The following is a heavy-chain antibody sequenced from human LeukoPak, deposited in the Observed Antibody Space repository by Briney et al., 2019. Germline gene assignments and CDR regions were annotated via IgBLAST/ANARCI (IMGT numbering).Heavy chain of an antibody. CDR1: GYTLTELS. V-gene: IGHV1-24*01. CDR3: ATSSSGWYGDLPFDY. J-gene: IGHJ4*02. Sequence: ASVKVSCKVSGYTLTELSMHWVRQAPGKGLEWMGGFDPEDGETIYAQKFQGRATMTEDTSTDTAYMELSSLRSEDTAVYYCATSSSGWYGDLPFDYWGQGTLVTVSS. CDR2: FDPEDGET. D-gene: IGHD6-19*01.